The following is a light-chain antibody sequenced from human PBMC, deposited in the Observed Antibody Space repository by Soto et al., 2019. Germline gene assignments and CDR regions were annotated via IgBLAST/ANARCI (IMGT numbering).Light chain of an antibody. Sequence: DIQMTQSPSTLSASVGDRVTITCRASQSISSWLAWYQQKPGKAPKLLIYDASSLESGVPSRFSGSGSGTEFTLTSSSLQPDEFATYYCQQYNSYPTLGQGTKGEIK. CDR1: QSISSW. CDR3: QQYNSYPT. J-gene: IGKJ1*01. V-gene: IGKV1-5*01. CDR2: DAS.